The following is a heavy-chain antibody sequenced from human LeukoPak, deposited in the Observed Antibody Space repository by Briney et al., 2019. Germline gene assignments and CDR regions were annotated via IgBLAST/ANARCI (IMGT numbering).Heavy chain of an antibody. V-gene: IGHV1-18*01. CDR1: GYTFTSYG. Sequence: ASVKVSCKASGYTFTSYGISWVRQAPGQGLEWIGWISAYNGNTNYAQKLQGRVTMTTDTYTSTAYMELRSLRSDDTAVYYCARGGSSSWYSFIGYFDYWGQGTLVTVSS. D-gene: IGHD6-13*01. CDR3: ARGGSSSWYSFIGYFDY. CDR2: ISAYNGNT. J-gene: IGHJ4*02.